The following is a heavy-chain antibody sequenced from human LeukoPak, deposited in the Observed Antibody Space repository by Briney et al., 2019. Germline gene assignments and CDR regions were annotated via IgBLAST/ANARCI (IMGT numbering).Heavy chain of an antibody. CDR1: GYTFTGYY. D-gene: IGHD1-26*01. CDR2: INPNSGGT. CDR3: ARDPGFMGATTVFDY. J-gene: IGHJ4*02. Sequence: ASVKVSCKASGYTFTGYYMHWVRQAPGQGLEWMGWINPNSGGTNYAQKFQGRVTMTRDTSISTAYMELSRLRSDDTAVYYCARDPGFMGATTVFDYWGQGTLVTVSS. V-gene: IGHV1-2*02.